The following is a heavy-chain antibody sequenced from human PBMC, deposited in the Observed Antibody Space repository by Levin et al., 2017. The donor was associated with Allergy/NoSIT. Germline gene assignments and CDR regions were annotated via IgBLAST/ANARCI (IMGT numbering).Heavy chain of an antibody. D-gene: IGHD6-19*01. CDR1: GFAFNSYA. Sequence: GGSLRLSCAASGFAFNSYAMHWVRQGPGKGLEWVAVISYDGNNEYYGKSVKGRFTISRDNSKNTLYLQMNSLRTEDAAVYYCARPYNSGWFGDLDYWGQGTLVTVSS. V-gene: IGHV3-30-3*01. CDR3: ARPYNSGWFGDLDY. J-gene: IGHJ4*02. CDR2: ISYDGNNE.